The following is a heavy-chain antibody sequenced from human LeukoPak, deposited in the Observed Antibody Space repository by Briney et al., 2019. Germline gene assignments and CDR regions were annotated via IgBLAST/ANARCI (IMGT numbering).Heavy chain of an antibody. CDR2: INPNSGGT. Sequence: ASVKVSCKASGYTFTGYYMHWVRQAPGQGLEWMGWINPNSGGTNYAQKFQGRVTMTRDTSISTAYMELSRLKSDDTAVYYCASHPLYYYGSGSETYYYYYYMDVWGKGTTVTVSS. D-gene: IGHD3-10*01. J-gene: IGHJ6*03. CDR3: ASHPLYYYGSGSETYYYYYYMDV. CDR1: GYTFTGYY. V-gene: IGHV1-2*02.